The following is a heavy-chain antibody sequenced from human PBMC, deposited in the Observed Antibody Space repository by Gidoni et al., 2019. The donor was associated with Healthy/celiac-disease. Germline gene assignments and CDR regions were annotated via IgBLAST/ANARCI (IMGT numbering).Heavy chain of an antibody. CDR3: ASGIGHGAHSTSGPDAFDI. D-gene: IGHD6-13*01. V-gene: IGHV1-3*01. CDR2: INAGNGNT. J-gene: IGHJ3*02. Sequence: QVQLVQSGAEVKKPGASVKVSCKASGYTFTSYAIHWVRQAPGQRLEWMGWINAGNGNTKYSQKFQGRVTITRDTSASTAYMELSSLRSEDTAVYYCASGIGHGAHSTSGPDAFDIWGQGTMVTVSS. CDR1: GYTFTSYA.